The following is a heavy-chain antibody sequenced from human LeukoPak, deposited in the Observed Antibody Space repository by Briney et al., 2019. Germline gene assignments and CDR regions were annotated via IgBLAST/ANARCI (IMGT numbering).Heavy chain of an antibody. V-gene: IGHV4-59*01. D-gene: IGHD3-10*01. Sequence: PSETLSLTCTVSGGSISSYYWSWIRQPPGKGLEWIGYIYYSGSTNYNPSLKSRVTISVDTSKNQFSLKLSSVTAADTAVYYCARDRPGFSGHYYGMDVWGKGTTVTVSS. CDR2: IYYSGST. CDR3: ARDRPGFSGHYYGMDV. CDR1: GGSISSYY. J-gene: IGHJ6*04.